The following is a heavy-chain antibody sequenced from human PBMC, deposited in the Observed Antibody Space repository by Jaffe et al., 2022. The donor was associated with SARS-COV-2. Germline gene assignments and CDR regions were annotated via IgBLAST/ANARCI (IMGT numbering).Heavy chain of an antibody. J-gene: IGHJ4*02. V-gene: IGHV3-33*01. D-gene: IGHD3-16*01. CDR3: ARGGEGYIWQTRTKFDY. Sequence: QVQLVESGGGVVQPGRSLRLSCAASGFTFSGYGMHWVRQAPGKGLEWVAVIWYDGSNKNYADSVKGRFTISRDNSKNTLYLQMNSLRAEDTAVYYCARGGEGYIWQTRTKFDYWGLGTLVTVSS. CDR2: IWYDGSNK. CDR1: GFTFSGYG.